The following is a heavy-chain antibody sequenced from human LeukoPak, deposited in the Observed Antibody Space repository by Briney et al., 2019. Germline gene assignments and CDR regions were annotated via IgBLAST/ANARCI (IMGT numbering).Heavy chain of an antibody. Sequence: ASAKVSCKASGYTFTTYGISWVRQAPGQGLEWMGWIITYNGNTYYAQKFQGRVTMTTDTSTSTAYMELRSLRSDDTAVYYCGRGPYCSGGTCYSQYYDYWGQGTLVTVSS. J-gene: IGHJ4*02. CDR1: GYTFTTYG. V-gene: IGHV1-18*01. CDR2: IITYNGNT. CDR3: GRGPYCSGGTCYSQYYDY. D-gene: IGHD2-15*01.